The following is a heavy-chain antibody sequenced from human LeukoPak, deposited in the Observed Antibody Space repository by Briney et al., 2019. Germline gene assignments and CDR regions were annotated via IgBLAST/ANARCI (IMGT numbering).Heavy chain of an antibody. Sequence: GGSLGLSCAASGFMLSTYGMNWVRKAPGKGREWLTFLRSDGSDKYYGDSVKGRFTISRDNSQNMLFLQMNSLRGDDTAVYYCAKGDWYCSSTTCYAGAFETWGQGTMVTVAS. J-gene: IGHJ3*02. CDR2: LRSDGSDK. D-gene: IGHD2-2*01. CDR1: GFMLSTYG. V-gene: IGHV3-30*02. CDR3: AKGDWYCSSTTCYAGAFET.